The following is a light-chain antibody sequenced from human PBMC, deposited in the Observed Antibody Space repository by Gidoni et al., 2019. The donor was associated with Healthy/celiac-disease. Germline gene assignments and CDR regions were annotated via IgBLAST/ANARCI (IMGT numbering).Light chain of an antibody. J-gene: IGKJ1*01. V-gene: IGKV2-28*01. CDR2: LGS. CDR1: QSLLHSNGYNY. CDR3: MQALQTPPWT. Sequence: DIVMTQSPLSLPVTPGEPASISCRSSQSLLHSNGYNYLDWYLQKPGQSPQLLIYLGSNRASGVPDRFSGSGSGTDFTPKISRVEAEDVGVYYCMQALQTPPWTFXQXTKVEIK.